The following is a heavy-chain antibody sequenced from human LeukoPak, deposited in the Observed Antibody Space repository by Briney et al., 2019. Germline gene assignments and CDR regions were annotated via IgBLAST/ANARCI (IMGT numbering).Heavy chain of an antibody. CDR3: AREPDTMPRP. J-gene: IGHJ5*02. CDR1: GFTFSSYS. CDR2: ISAGSTYI. D-gene: IGHD2-2*01. Sequence: GGSLRLSCAASGFTFSSYSMNWVRQAPGKGLEWVSSISAGSTYIYYADSVKGRFTVSRDNTENSLYLQTNSLRAEDTAVYYCAREPDTMPRPWGQGTLVTVSS. V-gene: IGHV3-21*01.